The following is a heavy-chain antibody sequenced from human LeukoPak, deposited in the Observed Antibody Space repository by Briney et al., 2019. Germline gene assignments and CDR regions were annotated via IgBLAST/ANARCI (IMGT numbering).Heavy chain of an antibody. V-gene: IGHV1-2*02. CDR1: GYTFTGYY. Sequence: GASVKVSCKACGYTFTGYYMHWLGQAPGQGLEWMGWINPNSGGTNYAQKFQGRVTMTRDTSISTAYMELSRLRSDDTAVYYCVRHPIAATPSPGTAGGGQRTLVTVSS. CDR3: VRHPIAATPSPGTAG. J-gene: IGHJ4*02. CDR2: INPNSGGT. D-gene: IGHD6-13*01.